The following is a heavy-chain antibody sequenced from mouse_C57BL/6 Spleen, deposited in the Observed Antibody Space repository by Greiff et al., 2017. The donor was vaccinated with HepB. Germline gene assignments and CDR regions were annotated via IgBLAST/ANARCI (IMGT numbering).Heavy chain of an antibody. V-gene: IGHV1-80*01. J-gene: IGHJ4*01. CDR2: IYPGDGDT. CDR3: AGNYYGRSSRAMDY. Sequence: QVQLKESGAELVKPGASVKISCKASGYAFSSYWMNWVKQRPGKGLEWIGQIYPGDGDTNYNGKFKGKATLTADKSSSTAYMPLSSLTSEDSAVYFCAGNYYGRSSRAMDYWGQGTSVTVSS. CDR1: GYAFSSYW. D-gene: IGHD1-1*01.